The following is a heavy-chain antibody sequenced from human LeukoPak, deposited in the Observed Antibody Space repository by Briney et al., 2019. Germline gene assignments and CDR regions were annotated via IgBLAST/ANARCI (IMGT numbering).Heavy chain of an antibody. D-gene: IGHD3-22*01. CDR2: IYRSGST. CDR1: GGSISSGGYS. V-gene: IGHV4-30-2*01. CDR3: ARGGAYYDDSSGYMFDY. Sequence: SEILSLTCDVSGGSISSGGYSWSWIRQPPGKGLEWIGYIYRSGSTYYNPSIKSRATLSVDRSKNQFSLKLSSVTAADTAVCYCARGGAYYDDSSGYMFDYWGQGTLVTVSS. J-gene: IGHJ4*02.